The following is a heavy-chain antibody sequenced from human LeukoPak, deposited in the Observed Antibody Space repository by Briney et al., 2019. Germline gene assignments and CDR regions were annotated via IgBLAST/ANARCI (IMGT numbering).Heavy chain of an antibody. J-gene: IGHJ4*02. CDR2: IIPILGIA. Sequence: ASVKVSCKASGYTFTSYGISWVRQAPGQGLEWMGRIIPILGIANYAQKFQGRVTITADKSTSTAYMELSSLRSEDTAVYYCARDNGYSSSWYPGWGQGTLVSVSS. CDR3: ARDNGYSSSWYPG. D-gene: IGHD6-13*01. CDR1: GYTFTSYG. V-gene: IGHV1-69*04.